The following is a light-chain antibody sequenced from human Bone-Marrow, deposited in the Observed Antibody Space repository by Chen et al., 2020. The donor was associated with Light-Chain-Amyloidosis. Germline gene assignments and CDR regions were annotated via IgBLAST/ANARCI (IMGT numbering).Light chain of an antibody. CDR2: EVS. CDR3: ISHTSSGTLWV. J-gene: IGLJ3*02. V-gene: IGLV2-14*01. Sequence: QSALTQPASVSGSPGQSITISCTGTSSDVGGYNLVSWYQQYPGKAPKLMIYEVSNRPSGVSNRFSGSKSGNTASLTISGLQAEDEADDYCISHTSSGTLWVFGGGTKLTVL. CDR1: SSDVGGYNL.